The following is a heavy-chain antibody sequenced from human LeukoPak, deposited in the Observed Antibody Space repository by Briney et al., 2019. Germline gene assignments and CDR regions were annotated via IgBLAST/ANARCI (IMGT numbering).Heavy chain of an antibody. D-gene: IGHD3-3*01. Sequence: PSETLSLTCAVYGGSFSGYYWSWIRQPPGKGLEWIGEINHSGSTNYNPSLKSRVTISVDTSKNQFSLKLSSVTAADTAVYYCARRHYDFWSGYYTGAFDIWGQGTMVTVSS. V-gene: IGHV4-34*01. J-gene: IGHJ3*02. CDR3: ARRHYDFWSGYYTGAFDI. CDR1: GGSFSGYY. CDR2: INHSGST.